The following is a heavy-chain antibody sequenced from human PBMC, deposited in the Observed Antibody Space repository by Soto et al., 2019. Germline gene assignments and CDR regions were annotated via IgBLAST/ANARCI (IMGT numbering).Heavy chain of an antibody. V-gene: IGHV3-30*18. CDR3: AKGRDGYSLGYYYGMDV. CDR1: GFTFSSYG. Sequence: GSLRLSCAASGFTFSSYGMHWVRQAPGKVLEWVAVISYDGSNKYYADSVKGRFTISRDNSKNTLYLQMNSLRAEDTAVYYCAKGRDGYSLGYYYGMDVWGQGTTVTVSS. D-gene: IGHD2-15*01. J-gene: IGHJ6*02. CDR2: ISYDGSNK.